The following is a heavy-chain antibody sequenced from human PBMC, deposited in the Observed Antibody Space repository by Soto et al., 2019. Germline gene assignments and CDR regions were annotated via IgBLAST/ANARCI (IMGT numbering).Heavy chain of an antibody. V-gene: IGHV4-34*01. J-gene: IGHJ4*02. CDR2: ISPSGTT. CDR3: ARAPKVSGSAQTRPDF. Sequence: SSETLSLTCSLYSGSLSGYYWSWIRQPPGKGLEWIGEISPSGTTNYSPSLKSRVSISVDTSKNQFSRNLTSLTAADTAVYYCARAPKVSGSAQTRPDFWGQGSLVTVSS. D-gene: IGHD6-6*01. CDR1: SGSLSGYY.